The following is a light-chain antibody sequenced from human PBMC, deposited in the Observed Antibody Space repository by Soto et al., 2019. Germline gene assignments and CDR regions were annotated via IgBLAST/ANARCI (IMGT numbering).Light chain of an antibody. Sequence: IVITQSPATLSVSPGERATLSCRASQSVSSNLAWYQQKPGQGPRLLSYGASTRATGIQARFSGSGSGTEFNLTISSLQSEDFAVYYCHQYNNWPRTVGQGTKADI. CDR1: QSVSSN. V-gene: IGKV3-15*01. J-gene: IGKJ1*01. CDR2: GAS. CDR3: HQYNNWPRT.